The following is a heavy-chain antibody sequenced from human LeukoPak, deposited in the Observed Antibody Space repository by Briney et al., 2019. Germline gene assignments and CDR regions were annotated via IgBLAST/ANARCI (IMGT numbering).Heavy chain of an antibody. J-gene: IGHJ6*02. D-gene: IGHD5-18*01. Sequence: GGSLRLSCAASGLTFTTYWMHWVRQAPGKGLVWVSHINSDGSITSYADSVKGRFTISRDNAKNTLYLQMNSLRAEDTAVYYCAGDAVDTANAVWGQGTTVTVSS. CDR1: GLTFTTYW. CDR3: AGDAVDTANAV. CDR2: INSDGSIT. V-gene: IGHV3-74*01.